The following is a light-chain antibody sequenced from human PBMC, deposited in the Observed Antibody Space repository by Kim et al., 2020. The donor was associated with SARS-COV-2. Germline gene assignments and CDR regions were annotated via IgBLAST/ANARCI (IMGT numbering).Light chain of an antibody. V-gene: IGLV3-21*01. CDR2: YDS. CDR1: NIGRKS. CDR3: QVWENTLRT. J-gene: IGLJ2*01. Sequence: SYELTQPPSVSVAPGKTARITCGGNNIGRKSIHWYQHKPGQAPVLVIYYDSDRPPGFSERFSASNSGNTATLAISSVEPGDEADYYCQVWENTLRTFGGG.